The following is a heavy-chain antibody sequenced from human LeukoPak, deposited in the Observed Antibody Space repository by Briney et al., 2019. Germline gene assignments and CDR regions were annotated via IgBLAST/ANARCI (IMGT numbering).Heavy chain of an antibody. V-gene: IGHV3-23*01. CDR1: GFTFSSYA. CDR2: ISGSGGST. Sequence: QSGGSLRLSCAASGFTFSSYAMSWVRQAPGKGLEWVSAISGSGGSTYYADSVKGRFTISRDNSKNTLYLQMNSLRAEDTAVYYCARDNPPSYWYGMDVWGQGTTVTVSS. CDR3: ARDNPPSYWYGMDV. D-gene: IGHD3-10*01. J-gene: IGHJ6*02.